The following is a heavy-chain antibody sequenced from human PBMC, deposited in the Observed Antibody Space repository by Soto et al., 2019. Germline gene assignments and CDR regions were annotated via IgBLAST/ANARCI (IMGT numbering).Heavy chain of an antibody. CDR3: ARPNDGNAEYFQH. J-gene: IGHJ1*01. V-gene: IGHV3-33*01. CDR2: IWYDGSNK. D-gene: IGHD1-1*01. CDR1: GFTFSSYG. Sequence: SLRLSCAASGFTFSSYGMHWVRQAPGKGLEWVAVIWYDGSNKYYADSVKGRFTISRDNSKNTLYLQMNSLRAEDTAVYYCARPNDGNAEYFQHWGQGTLVTVSS.